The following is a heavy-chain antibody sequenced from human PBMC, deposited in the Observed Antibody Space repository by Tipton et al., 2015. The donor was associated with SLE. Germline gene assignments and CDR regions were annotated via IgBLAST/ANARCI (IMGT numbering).Heavy chain of an antibody. V-gene: IGHV4-38-2*02. D-gene: IGHD4-17*01. CDR2: IYYSGST. J-gene: IGHJ6*02. CDR1: GYSISSGYY. Sequence: TLSLTCAVSGYSISSGYYWGWIRQPPGKGLEWIGSIYYSGSTYYNPSLKSRVTISVDTSKNQFSLKLSSVTAADTAVYYCARDSKTVTTDYYYYYGMDVWGQGTTVTVSS. CDR3: ARDSKTVTTDYYYYYGMDV.